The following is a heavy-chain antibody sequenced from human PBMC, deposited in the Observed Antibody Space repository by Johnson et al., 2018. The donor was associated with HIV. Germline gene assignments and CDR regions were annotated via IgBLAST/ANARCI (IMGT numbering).Heavy chain of an antibody. J-gene: IGHJ3*01. V-gene: IGHV3-74*02. CDR3: ARVVAFEVRDLYYYDSSASNDAFDV. D-gene: IGHD3-22*01. CDR1: GFNVSNNY. Sequence: VQLVESGGGLVQPGGSLGLACVGSGFNVSNNYMSWVRQPPGQGLVWVSRINSDGSSPKYADSVKGRFTLSRDNANNTLYLQMNRLRAEDTAFYDCARVVAFEVRDLYYYDSSASNDAFDVWGQGTMVTVSS. CDR2: INSDGSSP.